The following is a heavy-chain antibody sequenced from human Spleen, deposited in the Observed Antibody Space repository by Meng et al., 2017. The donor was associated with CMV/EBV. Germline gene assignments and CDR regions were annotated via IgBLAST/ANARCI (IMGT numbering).Heavy chain of an antibody. D-gene: IGHD2-2*01. CDR1: GSTFIDYY. CDR2: INPNSGGT. Sequence: SGSTFIDYYLHWVRQAPGQGLEWMGWINPNSGGTNYAQKFQGRVTMTRDTSITTAYMELTRLRSDDTAVYYCARGWYCSSTSCSTFDYWGQGTLVTVSS. CDR3: ARGWYCSSTSCSTFDY. J-gene: IGHJ4*02. V-gene: IGHV1-2*02.